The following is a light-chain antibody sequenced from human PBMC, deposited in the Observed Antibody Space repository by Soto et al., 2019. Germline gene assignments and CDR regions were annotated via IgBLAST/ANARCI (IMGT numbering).Light chain of an antibody. CDR1: QSVSSSY. CDR3: QQYGSSPWT. Sequence: EIVLTQSPGTLSLSPGERATLSCRASQSVSSSYLAWYQQKPGQAPRLLIYGASSRATGIPDRFSGSGSGTDFPLTISRLEPEDVAVYYCQQYGSSPWTFGQGTKVDIK. CDR2: GAS. V-gene: IGKV3-20*01. J-gene: IGKJ1*01.